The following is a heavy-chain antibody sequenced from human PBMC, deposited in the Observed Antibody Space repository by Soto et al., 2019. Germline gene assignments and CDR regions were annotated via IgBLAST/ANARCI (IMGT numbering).Heavy chain of an antibody. Sequence: QVQLQESGPGLVKPSQTLSITCTVSGASISSGGYYWTWIRQLPGKGLEWIGYIFYSGSTYYNPSLKSRVTISADTSKNQFSLKLTSVTAADTAVYYCARDQGISGTTRGTFDYWGQGTLVTVSS. CDR1: GASISSGGYY. D-gene: IGHD1-20*01. J-gene: IGHJ4*02. V-gene: IGHV4-31*03. CDR2: IFYSGST. CDR3: ARDQGISGTTRGTFDY.